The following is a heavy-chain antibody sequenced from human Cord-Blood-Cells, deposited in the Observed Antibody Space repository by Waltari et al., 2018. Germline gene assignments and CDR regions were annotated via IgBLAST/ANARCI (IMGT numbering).Heavy chain of an antibody. CDR1: GFTFSSYW. Sequence: EVQLVESGGGLVQPGGSLRLSCAASGFTFSSYWMRWVRQAPGKGLAWVANIKQDGSEKSYVDSVKGRFTISRDNAKNSLYLQMNSLRAEDTAVYYCARESIAARYYWGQGTLVTVSS. CDR2: IKQDGSEK. D-gene: IGHD6-6*01. J-gene: IGHJ4*02. V-gene: IGHV3-7*01. CDR3: ARESIAARYY.